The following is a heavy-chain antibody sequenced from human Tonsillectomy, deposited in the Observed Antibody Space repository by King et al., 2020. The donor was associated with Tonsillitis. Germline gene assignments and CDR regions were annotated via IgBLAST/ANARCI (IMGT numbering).Heavy chain of an antibody. CDR2: IRYDGSNK. Sequence: VQLVESGGGVVQPGGSLRLSCAASGFTFSSYGIHWVRQAPGKGLEWVAFIRYDGSNKYYADSVKGRFTISRDNSKNTLYLQMNSLRAEYTAVYYCAKDYCSSTSCYAWGGYYCYYTMDVWGQGTTVTVSS. CDR3: AKDYCSSTSCYAWGGYYCYYTMDV. CDR1: GFTFSSYG. V-gene: IGHV3-30*02. D-gene: IGHD2-2*01. J-gene: IGHJ6*02.